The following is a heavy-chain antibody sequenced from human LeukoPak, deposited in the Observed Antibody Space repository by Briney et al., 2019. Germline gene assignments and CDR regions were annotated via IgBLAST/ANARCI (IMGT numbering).Heavy chain of an antibody. CDR2: IWYGGSNK. V-gene: IGHV3-30*02. CDR3: AKDEGRYNWNAFDI. D-gene: IGHD1-20*01. CDR1: GFTFSSYG. J-gene: IGHJ3*02. Sequence: GGSLRLSCAASGFTFSSYGMHWVRQAPGKGLEWVAVIWYGGSNKYYADSVKGRFTISRDNSKNTLYLQMNSLRAEDTAVYYCAKDEGRYNWNAFDIWGQGTMVTVSS.